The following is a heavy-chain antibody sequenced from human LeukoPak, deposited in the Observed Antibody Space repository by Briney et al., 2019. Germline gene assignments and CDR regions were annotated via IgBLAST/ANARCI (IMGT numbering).Heavy chain of an antibody. Sequence: SETLSPTCSVSGDSISSSSYNWGWIRQPPGKGLEWIGSISYSGSTKYNPSLKSRVTISLDTSKNQFSLKLKSVTAADTAVYYCARGVGSGYTDDWGQGTLVTVSS. V-gene: IGHV4-39*07. D-gene: IGHD3-22*01. CDR2: ISYSGST. J-gene: IGHJ4*02. CDR3: ARGVGSGYTDD. CDR1: GDSISSSSYN.